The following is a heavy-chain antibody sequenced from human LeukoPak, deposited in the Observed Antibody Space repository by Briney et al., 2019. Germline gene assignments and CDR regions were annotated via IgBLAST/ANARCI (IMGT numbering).Heavy chain of an antibody. Sequence: SETLSLTCAVSDDSFSSHYWTWIRQPPGKGLEWIGYISYIGTTNYNPSLKSRVTLSIDTSKIQFSLKLRSVTAADTAVYYCARDLVTVTKGFDIWGQGTMVSVSS. V-gene: IGHV4-59*11. CDR3: ARDLVTVTKGFDI. CDR2: ISYIGTT. CDR1: DDSFSSHY. J-gene: IGHJ3*02. D-gene: IGHD4-17*01.